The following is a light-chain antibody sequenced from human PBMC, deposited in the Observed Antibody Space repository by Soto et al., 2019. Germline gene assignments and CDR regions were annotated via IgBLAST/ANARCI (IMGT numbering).Light chain of an antibody. CDR3: GSYTSISTYS. CDR2: KVS. Sequence: QSALAQPASVSGSPGQSITISCTGTSSDVGSHKYVSWYQHYPGKAPQLMIYKVSNRPSGVSNRFSGSKSGNTASLTISGLQAEDEADYYCGSYTSISTYSFXTGTKVTVL. CDR1: SSDVGSHKY. J-gene: IGLJ1*01. V-gene: IGLV2-14*01.